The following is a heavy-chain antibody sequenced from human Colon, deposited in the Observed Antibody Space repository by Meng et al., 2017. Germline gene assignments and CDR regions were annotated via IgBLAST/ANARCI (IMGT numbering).Heavy chain of an antibody. V-gene: IGHV6-1*01. CDR3: TRGLEFYRFEY. CDR1: GDSVSSQAAV. CDR2: TYYRAKWNH. J-gene: IGHJ4*02. Sequence: LRQPGSGLVTSSHTLSLPCALSGDSVSSQAAVWNWIRQSPSRGLEWLGRTYYRAKWNHDYAESLRGRITINPDTSNNQISLQLNSVTPEDTAVYYCTRGLEFYRFEYWGQGTLVTVSS. D-gene: IGHD3-16*02.